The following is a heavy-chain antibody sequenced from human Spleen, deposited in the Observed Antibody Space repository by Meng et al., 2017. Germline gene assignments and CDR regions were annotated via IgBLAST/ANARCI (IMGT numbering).Heavy chain of an antibody. CDR3: ARDLRSDTAMVYLYYYYYYGMDV. Sequence: GESLKISCAASGFTFSSYSMNWVRQAPGKGLEWVSSISSSSSYIYYADSVKGRFTISRDNAKNSLYLQMNSRRAEDTAVYYCARDLRSDTAMVYLYYYYYYGMDVWGQGTTVTVSS. J-gene: IGHJ6*02. V-gene: IGHV3-21*01. CDR1: GFTFSSYS. CDR2: ISSSSSYI. D-gene: IGHD5-18*01.